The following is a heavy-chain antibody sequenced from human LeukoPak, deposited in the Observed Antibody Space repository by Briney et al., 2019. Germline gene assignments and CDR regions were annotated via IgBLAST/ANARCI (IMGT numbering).Heavy chain of an antibody. CDR2: INHSGST. Sequence: PSETLSLTCAVYGGSFSGYYWSWIRQPPGKGLEWIGEINHSGSTNYNPSLKSRVTISVDTSKNQFSLKLSSLAAADTAVYYCARRRDYDILTGYYKGGVDYFDYWGQGTLVTVSS. CDR3: ARRRDYDILTGYYKGGVDYFDY. D-gene: IGHD3-9*01. CDR1: GGSFSGYY. J-gene: IGHJ4*02. V-gene: IGHV4-34*01.